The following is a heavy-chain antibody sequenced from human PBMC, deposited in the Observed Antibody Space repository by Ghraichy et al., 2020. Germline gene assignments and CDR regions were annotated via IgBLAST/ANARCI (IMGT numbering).Heavy chain of an antibody. D-gene: IGHD6-19*01. Sequence: GGSLRLSCAASGFTFSSYAMHWVRQAPGKGLEWVAVISYDGSNKYYADSVKGRFTISRDNSKNTLYLQMNSLRAEDTAVYYCARDATVAHDYWGQGTLVTVSS. CDR2: ISYDGSNK. CDR1: GFTFSSYA. CDR3: ARDATVAHDY. J-gene: IGHJ4*02. V-gene: IGHV3-30*04.